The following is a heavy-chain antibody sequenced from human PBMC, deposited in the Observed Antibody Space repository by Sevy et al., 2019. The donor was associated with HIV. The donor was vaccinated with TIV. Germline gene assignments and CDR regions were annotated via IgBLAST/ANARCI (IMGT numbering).Heavy chain of an antibody. D-gene: IGHD2-2*01. Sequence: GGSLRLSCAASGFTFSSYAMSWVRQAPGKGLEWVSAISGSGGSTYYADSVKGRFTISRDNSKNALDLQMNSLRAEDTAVDYWSLWCGSIVVVPAANWFDHWGQGTLVTVSS. CDR2: ISGSGGST. V-gene: IGHV3-23*01. CDR1: GFTFSSYA. J-gene: IGHJ5*02. CDR3: SLWCGSIVVVPAANWFDH.